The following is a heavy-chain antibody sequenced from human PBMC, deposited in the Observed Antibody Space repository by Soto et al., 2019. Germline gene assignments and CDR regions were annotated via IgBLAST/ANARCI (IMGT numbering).Heavy chain of an antibody. Sequence: QITLKESGPTLVKPTQTLTLTCTFSGFSLSTSGVGVGWIRQPPGKALEWLALIYWDDDKRYSPSLKSRLTLTKDTSKNQVVLTMTNMDPVDTATYYCAHRPPNDYIWGSYRNYFDYWGQGTLVTVSS. V-gene: IGHV2-5*02. D-gene: IGHD3-16*02. CDR3: AHRPPNDYIWGSYRNYFDY. J-gene: IGHJ4*02. CDR2: IYWDDDK. CDR1: GFSLSTSGVG.